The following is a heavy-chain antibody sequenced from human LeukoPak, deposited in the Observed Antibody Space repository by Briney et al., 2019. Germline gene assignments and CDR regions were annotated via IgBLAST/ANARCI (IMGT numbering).Heavy chain of an antibody. V-gene: IGHV2-70*01. Sequence: SGPALVKPTETFTLTCTFSGFSLITSGMCVSWIRQPRGKALEWLALIDWDDDKYYSTSLKTRLTISKDTSKNQVVLTMTNMDPVETATYYCARSSQPDSSGYYPLGYYGMDVWGQGTTVTVSS. CDR3: ARSSQPDSSGYYPLGYYGMDV. J-gene: IGHJ6*02. CDR1: GFSLITSGMC. CDR2: IDWDDDK. D-gene: IGHD3-22*01.